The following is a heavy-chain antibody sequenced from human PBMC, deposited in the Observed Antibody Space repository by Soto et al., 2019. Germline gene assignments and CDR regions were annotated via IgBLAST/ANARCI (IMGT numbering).Heavy chain of an antibody. J-gene: IGHJ5*02. CDR2: ISYDGSNK. V-gene: IGHV3-30-3*01. CDR1: GFTFGDYA. D-gene: IGHD6-13*01. CDR3: ASSLGRSWTNWFDP. Sequence: PGGSLRLSCTAAGFTFGDYAVRWVRQTPGKGLEWVAVISYDGSNKYYADSVKGRFTISRDNSKNTLYLQMNSLRAEDTAVYYCASSLGRSWTNWFDPWGQGTLVTVSS.